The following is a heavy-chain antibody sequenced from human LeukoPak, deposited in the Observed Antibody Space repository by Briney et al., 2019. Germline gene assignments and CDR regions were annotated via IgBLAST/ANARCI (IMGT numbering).Heavy chain of an antibody. CDR3: AKGRGGAFPHHYMDV. J-gene: IGHJ6*03. D-gene: IGHD3-10*01. V-gene: IGHV3-23*01. CDR2: ITNSGGST. CDR1: GFTFSTYG. Sequence: PGGSLRLSCAASGFTFSTYGMSWVRQAPGKGLEWVSTITNSGGSTYYADSVKGRITISRDNSENTLYLQMNSLRAEDTAVYYCAKGRGGAFPHHYMDVWGKGTTVSVSS.